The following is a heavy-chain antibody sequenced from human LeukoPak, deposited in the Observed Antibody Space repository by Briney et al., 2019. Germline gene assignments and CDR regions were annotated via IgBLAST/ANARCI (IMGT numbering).Heavy chain of an antibody. D-gene: IGHD2-21*01. V-gene: IGHV4-4*07. CDR1: GGSISSYY. Sequence: SETLSLTCTVSGGSISSYYWSWIRQPAGKGLEWIGRIYTSGSTNYNPSLKSRVTMSVDTSKNQFSLKLSSVTAADTAVYYCARDLSQFDAPPGHIWFDPWGQGTLVTVSS. CDR2: IYTSGST. J-gene: IGHJ5*02. CDR3: ARDLSQFDAPPGHIWFDP.